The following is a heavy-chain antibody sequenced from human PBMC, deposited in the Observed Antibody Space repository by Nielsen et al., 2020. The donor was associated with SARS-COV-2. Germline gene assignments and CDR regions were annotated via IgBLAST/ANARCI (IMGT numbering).Heavy chain of an antibody. V-gene: IGHV4-59*12. CDR1: GDDTISSSY. D-gene: IGHD3-9*01. J-gene: IGHJ4*02. Sequence: SETLSLTCTVSGDDTISSSYWNWIRQSPGKGLEWIGYFHHCGYSNYNPSLESRATISIDTSKNQFSLKLTSVTAADTAVYYCAKEGFDWHYDSWGQGNLVTVSS. CDR2: FHHCGYS. CDR3: AKEGFDWHYDS.